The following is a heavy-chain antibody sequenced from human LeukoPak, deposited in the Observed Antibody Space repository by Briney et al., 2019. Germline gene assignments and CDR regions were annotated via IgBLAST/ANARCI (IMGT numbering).Heavy chain of an antibody. D-gene: IGHD6-19*01. J-gene: IGHJ4*02. V-gene: IGHV3-7*03. Sequence: GGSLRLSCAASGFTFSSYWMSWVRQAPGKGLEWVANIKQDGSEKYYVDSVKGRFTISRDNAKNSVYLEMNSLRAEDTAVYYCAREKFLEWYAVAGTFGYFDYWGQGTLVTVSS. CDR2: IKQDGSEK. CDR3: AREKFLEWYAVAGTFGYFDY. CDR1: GFTFSSYW.